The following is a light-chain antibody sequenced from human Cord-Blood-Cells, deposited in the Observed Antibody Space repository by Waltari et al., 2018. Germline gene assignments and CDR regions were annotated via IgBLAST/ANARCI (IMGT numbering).Light chain of an antibody. CDR1: QRVSSY. Sequence: EIVLTQSPATLSLSPGERATLSCRASQRVSSYLAWYQQKPGQAPMLLIYGASNRATGIPDRFSGSGSGTDFTLTISSLEPEDFAVYYCQQRSNWPGTFGGGTKVEIK. J-gene: IGKJ4*01. V-gene: IGKV3-11*01. CDR3: QQRSNWPGT. CDR2: GAS.